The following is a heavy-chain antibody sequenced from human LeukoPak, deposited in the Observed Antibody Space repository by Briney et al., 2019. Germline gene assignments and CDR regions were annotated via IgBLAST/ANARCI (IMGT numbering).Heavy chain of an antibody. CDR1: GYTFTSYD. CDR2: MNPISGNT. V-gene: IGHV1-8*01. CDR3: ARPYCSGGDCLRYFDL. Sequence: ASVTVSCKASGYTFTSYDISWVRQATGQGLEWMGWMNPISGNTGYAQKFQGRVTMTRNTSISTAYMELSSLRPEDTAVYYCARPYCSGGDCLRYFDLWGRGTLITVSS. J-gene: IGHJ2*01. D-gene: IGHD2-15*01.